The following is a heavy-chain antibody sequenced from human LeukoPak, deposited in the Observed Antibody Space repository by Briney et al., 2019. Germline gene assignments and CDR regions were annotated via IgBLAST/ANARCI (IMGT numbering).Heavy chain of an antibody. Sequence: PSQTLSLTCAVSGGSISSGGYSWSWIRQPPGKGLEWIGYIYHSGSTYYNPSLKSRVTISVDRPKNQFSLKLSSVTAADMAVYYCARGAFIIGQYAFDIWGQGTMVTVSS. CDR3: ARGAFIIGQYAFDI. J-gene: IGHJ3*02. CDR1: GGSISSGGYS. D-gene: IGHD1-14*01. V-gene: IGHV4-30-2*01. CDR2: IYHSGST.